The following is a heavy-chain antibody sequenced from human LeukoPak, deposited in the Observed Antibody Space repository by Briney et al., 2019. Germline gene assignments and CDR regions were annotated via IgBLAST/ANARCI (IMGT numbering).Heavy chain of an antibody. CDR3: AKGAVGAGG. Sequence: GGSLRLSCAASGFTFSSYAMHWVRQAPGKGLEWVAVISYDGSNKYYADSVEGRFTISRDNSKNTLYLQMNSLRAEDTAVYYCAKGAVGAGGWGQGTLVTVSS. CDR1: GFTFSSYA. CDR2: ISYDGSNK. J-gene: IGHJ4*02. D-gene: IGHD1-26*01. V-gene: IGHV3-30-3*01.